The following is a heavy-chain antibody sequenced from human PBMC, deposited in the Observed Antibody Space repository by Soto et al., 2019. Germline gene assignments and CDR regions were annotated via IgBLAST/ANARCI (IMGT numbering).Heavy chain of an antibody. CDR3: ARGLALYYFDY. J-gene: IGHJ4*02. V-gene: IGHV1-3*01. CDR2: INAGNGNT. CDR1: GYAFTSYA. Sequence: QVQLVQSGAEVKKPGASVKVSCKASGYAFTSYAMHWVRQAPGQRLEWMGWINAGNGNTKYSQKFQGRVTITRDTSASTAYMELSSLRSEDTAVYYCARGLALYYFDYWGQGTLVTVSS.